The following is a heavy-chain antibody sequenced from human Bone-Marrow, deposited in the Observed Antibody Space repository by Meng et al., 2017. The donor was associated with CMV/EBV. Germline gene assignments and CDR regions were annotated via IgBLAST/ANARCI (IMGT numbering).Heavy chain of an antibody. Sequence: SVKVALKASGGIFISYVISGVRQAPGQGLEWMGGIIPILGIANYAQKFQGRVTITADKSTSTAYMELSSLRSEDTAVYYCARVESSTSCLDYWGQGTLVTVSS. CDR3: ARVESSTSCLDY. CDR2: IIPILGIA. J-gene: IGHJ4*02. D-gene: IGHD2-2*01. V-gene: IGHV1-69*10. CDR1: GGIFISYV.